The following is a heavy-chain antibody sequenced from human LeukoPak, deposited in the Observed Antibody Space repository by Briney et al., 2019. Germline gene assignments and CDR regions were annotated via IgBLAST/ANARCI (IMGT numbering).Heavy chain of an antibody. CDR1: GGSISSSSYY. D-gene: IGHD2-2*01. CDR2: ISFSGST. J-gene: IGHJ4*02. CDR3: ARHTSGSSLDY. V-gene: IGHV4-39*01. Sequence: SETLSLTCTVSGGSISSSSYYWGWIRQPPGKGLEWIATISFSGSTQYNPSLKSRVTISVDTSKNLFSLKLNSVTATDTAVYYCARHTSGSSLDYWGQGSLVTVSS.